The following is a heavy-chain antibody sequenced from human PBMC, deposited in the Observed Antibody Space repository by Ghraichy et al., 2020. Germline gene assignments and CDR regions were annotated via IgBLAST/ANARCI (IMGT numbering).Heavy chain of an antibody. Sequence: SQTLSLTCAVYGGSFSGYYWSWIRQPPGKGLEWIGEINHSGSTNYNPSLKSRVTISVDTSKNQFSLKLSSVTAADTAVYYCARGARHLLRFLEWGTHHNWFDPWGQGTLVTVSS. D-gene: IGHD3-3*01. J-gene: IGHJ5*02. CDR3: ARGARHLLRFLEWGTHHNWFDP. CDR2: INHSGST. V-gene: IGHV4-34*01. CDR1: GGSFSGYY.